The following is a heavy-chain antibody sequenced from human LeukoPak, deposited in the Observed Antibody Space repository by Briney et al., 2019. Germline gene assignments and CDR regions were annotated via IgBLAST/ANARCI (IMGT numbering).Heavy chain of an antibody. CDR1: GFTFSSYA. V-gene: IGHV3-23*01. J-gene: IGHJ6*04. CDR3: TRPAVGAVADRDV. Sequence: PGGSLRLSCAASGFTFSSYAMSWVRQAPGKGLEWVSIISGSGGSTYYADSVKGRFTISRDDSKSTAYLQMNSLKTEDTAVYYWTRPAVGAVADRDVWGKGTTVTVSS. CDR2: ISGSGGST. D-gene: IGHD6-19*01.